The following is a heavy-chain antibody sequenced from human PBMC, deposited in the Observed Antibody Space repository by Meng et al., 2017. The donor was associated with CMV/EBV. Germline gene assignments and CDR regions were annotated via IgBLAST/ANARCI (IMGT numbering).Heavy chain of an antibody. CDR1: GYTFTGYY. CDR2: INPNSGGT. D-gene: IGHD6-13*01. CDR3: ARDLAAAATGYFQH. V-gene: IGHV1-2*02. J-gene: IGHJ1*01. Sequence: ASVKVSCKASGYTFTGYYMHWVRQAPGQGLEWMGWINPNSGGTNYAQKLQGRVTMTTDTSTSTAYMELRSLRSDDTAVYYCARDLAAAATGYFQHWGQGTLVTVSS.